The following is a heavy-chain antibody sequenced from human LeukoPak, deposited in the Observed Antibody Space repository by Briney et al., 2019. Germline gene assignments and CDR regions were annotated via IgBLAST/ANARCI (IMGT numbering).Heavy chain of an antibody. Sequence: GGSLRLSCAASGFTFSDYWMTWVRQAPGKGLEWVANIKPDGSQKLYADSVRGRFTISRDNAKNSLFLQLNSLRVDDTAVYYCARDLFGGDSDIDYWGQGTLVTVSS. CDR3: ARDLFGGDSDIDY. V-gene: IGHV3-7*01. CDR2: IKPDGSQK. CDR1: GFTFSDYW. D-gene: IGHD3-3*01. J-gene: IGHJ4*02.